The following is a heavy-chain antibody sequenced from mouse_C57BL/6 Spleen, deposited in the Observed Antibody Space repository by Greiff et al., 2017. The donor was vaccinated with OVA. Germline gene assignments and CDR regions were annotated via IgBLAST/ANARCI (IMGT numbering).Heavy chain of an antibody. J-gene: IGHJ4*01. CDR2: IDPSDSYT. CDR3: ARGATVVADYAMDD. Sequence: QVQLQQPGAELVKPGASVKLSCKASGYTFTSYWMQWVKQRPGQGLEWIGEIDPSDSYTNYNQKFKGKATLTVDTSSSTAYMQLSSLTSEDSAVYYGARGATVVADYAMDDWGQGTSVTVSS. CDR1: GYTFTSYW. D-gene: IGHD1-1*01. V-gene: IGHV1-50*01.